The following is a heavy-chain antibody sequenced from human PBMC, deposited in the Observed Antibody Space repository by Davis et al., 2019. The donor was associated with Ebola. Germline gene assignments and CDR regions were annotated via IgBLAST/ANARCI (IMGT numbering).Heavy chain of an antibody. Sequence: GESLKISCAASGFTFSSYSMNWVRQAPGKGLEWVSVIYSVGSTYYADSVKGRFTISRDNSKNTLYLQMNSLRAEDTAVYYCAVGGDGYPPGGWGQGTLVTVSS. J-gene: IGHJ4*02. CDR2: IYSVGST. D-gene: IGHD5-24*01. CDR3: AVGGDGYPPGG. V-gene: IGHV3-53*01. CDR1: GFTFSSYS.